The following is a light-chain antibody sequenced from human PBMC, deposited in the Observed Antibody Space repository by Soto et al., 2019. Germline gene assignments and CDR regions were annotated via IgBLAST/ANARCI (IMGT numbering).Light chain of an antibody. Sequence: QSALTQPASVSGSPGQSITISCTGTSSDVGGYNYVSWYQQHPGKAPKLMIYEVSNRPSGVSDRFSGSKSGNTASLTISGLQAEDEADYYCISYTSSSTLIFAGGTQLTVL. CDR3: ISYTSSSTLI. V-gene: IGLV2-14*01. J-gene: IGLJ2*01. CDR2: EVS. CDR1: SSDVGGYNY.